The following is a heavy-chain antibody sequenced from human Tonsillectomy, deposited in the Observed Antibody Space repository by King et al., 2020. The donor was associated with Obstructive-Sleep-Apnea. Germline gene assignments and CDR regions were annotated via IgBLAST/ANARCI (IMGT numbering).Heavy chain of an antibody. V-gene: IGHV3-23*04. J-gene: IGHJ3*02. CDR2: VSGSGGST. CDR1: GFTFSSYA. Sequence: VQLVESGGGLVQPGGSLRLSCAASGFTFSSYAMSWVRQAPGNGLEWVLAVSGSGGSTYYADSVKGRFTIYRDNYKNTLYLQMNSLIAEDTAVYYCAKEGDDFWSCYWIYFDIWGQGTMVTVSS. CDR3: AKEGDDFWSCYWIYFDI. D-gene: IGHD3-3*01.